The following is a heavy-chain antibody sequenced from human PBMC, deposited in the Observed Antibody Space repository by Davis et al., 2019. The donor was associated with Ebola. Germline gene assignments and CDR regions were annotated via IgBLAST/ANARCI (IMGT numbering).Heavy chain of an antibody. Sequence: SQTLSLTCVISGDTVSSNSVACNCIRQSPSRCLEWLGRTYYMSKWHTDYAPSVQSRITITPDTSRNQLSQQLDSVTPEDTDVYYCARSPPMDVWGQGTTVTVSS. V-gene: IGHV6-1*01. J-gene: IGHJ6*02. CDR1: GDTVSSNSVA. CDR2: TYYMSKWHT. CDR3: ARSPPMDV.